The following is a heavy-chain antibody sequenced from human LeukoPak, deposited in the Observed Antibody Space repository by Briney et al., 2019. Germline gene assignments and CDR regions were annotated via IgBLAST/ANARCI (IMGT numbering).Heavy chain of an antibody. J-gene: IGHJ6*02. D-gene: IGHD2-21*01. CDR2: IKQDGSEK. Sequence: GGSLRLSCAASGFTFSSYWMSWVRQAPGKGLEWVANIKQDGSEKYYVDSVKGRFTISRDNAKNSLYLQMNSLRAEDTAVYYCARVGFGGDTNYYYYGMDVWGQGTTVTVSS. CDR3: ARVGFGGDTNYYYYGMDV. CDR1: GFTFSSYW. V-gene: IGHV3-7*01.